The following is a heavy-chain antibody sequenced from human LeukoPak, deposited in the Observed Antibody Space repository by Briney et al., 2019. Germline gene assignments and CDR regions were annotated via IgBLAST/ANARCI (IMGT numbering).Heavy chain of an antibody. Sequence: PGVSLRLSCAASGFTFSSYARSWVRQAPGKGLEWVSAISGSGGSTYYADSVKGRFTISRDNSKNTLYLQMNSLRAEDTAVYYCAKENYDYVWGSYRSGPSWFDPWGQGTLVTVSS. V-gene: IGHV3-23*01. CDR2: ISGSGGST. CDR1: GFTFSSYA. D-gene: IGHD3-16*02. J-gene: IGHJ5*02. CDR3: AKENYDYVWGSYRSGPSWFDP.